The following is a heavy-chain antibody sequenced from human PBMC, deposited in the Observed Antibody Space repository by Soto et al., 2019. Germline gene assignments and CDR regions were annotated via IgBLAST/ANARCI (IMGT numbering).Heavy chain of an antibody. CDR3: ARDPSGGARTSFDY. Sequence: GGSLRLSCAASGFTFSSYGMHWVRQAPGKGLEWVAVIWYDGSNKYYADSVKGRFTISRDNSKNTLYLQMNSLRAEDTAVYYCARDPSGGARTSFDYWGQGTLVTVSS. CDR1: GFTFSSYG. CDR2: IWYDGSNK. D-gene: IGHD3-16*01. V-gene: IGHV3-33*01. J-gene: IGHJ4*02.